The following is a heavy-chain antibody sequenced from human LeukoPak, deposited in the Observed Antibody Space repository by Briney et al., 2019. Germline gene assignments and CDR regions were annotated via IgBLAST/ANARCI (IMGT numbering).Heavy chain of an antibody. J-gene: IGHJ6*02. CDR3: ARHSYGYYYGMDV. D-gene: IGHD5-18*01. CDR1: GYSFTSYW. Sequence: GESLKISCYGSGYSFTSYWIGWVRQMPGKGLEWMGIIYPGDSDTRYSPSFQGQVTISADKSISTAYLQWSSLKASDTAMYYCARHSYGYYYGMDVWGQGTTVTVSS. CDR2: IYPGDSDT. V-gene: IGHV5-51*01.